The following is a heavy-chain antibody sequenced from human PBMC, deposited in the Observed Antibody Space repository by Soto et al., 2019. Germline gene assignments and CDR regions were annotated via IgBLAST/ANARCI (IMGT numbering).Heavy chain of an antibody. CDR2: MNPNSGNT. J-gene: IGHJ6*02. CDR3: AREGSDEIWSGPPSYYYYYGMDV. D-gene: IGHD3-3*01. Sequence: GASVKVSCKASVYTFTSYDINWVRQATGQGLEWMGWMNPNSGNTGYAQKFQGRVTMTRNTSISTAYMELSSLRSEDTAVYYCAREGSDEIWSGPPSYYYYYGMDVWGQGTTVTVTS. V-gene: IGHV1-8*01. CDR1: VYTFTSYD.